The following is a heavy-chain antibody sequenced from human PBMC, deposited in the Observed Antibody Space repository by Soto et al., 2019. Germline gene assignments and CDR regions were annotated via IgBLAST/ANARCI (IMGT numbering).Heavy chain of an antibody. D-gene: IGHD6-6*01. Sequence: ASVKVSCEASGGTFSSYAISWVRQAPGQGLEWMGGIIPIFGTANYAQKFQGRVTITADESTSTAYMELSSLRSEDTAVYYCASHGLRAARRDYYYYGMDVWGQGTTVTVSS. V-gene: IGHV1-69*13. J-gene: IGHJ6*02. CDR1: GGTFSSYA. CDR3: ASHGLRAARRDYYYYGMDV. CDR2: IIPIFGTA.